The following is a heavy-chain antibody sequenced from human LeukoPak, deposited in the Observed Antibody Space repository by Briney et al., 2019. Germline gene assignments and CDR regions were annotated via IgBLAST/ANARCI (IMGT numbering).Heavy chain of an antibody. D-gene: IGHD2-15*01. J-gene: IGHJ6*02. Sequence: PSETLSLTCAVYGGSFSGYYWNWIRQPPGKGLEWIGEINHSGSTNYNPSLKSRVTISVDTSKNQFSLKLRSVTAADTAVYYCARGGVVAATLRQYGMDVWGQGTTVTVSS. CDR3: ARGGVVAATLRQYGMDV. CDR1: GGSFSGYY. V-gene: IGHV4-34*01. CDR2: INHSGST.